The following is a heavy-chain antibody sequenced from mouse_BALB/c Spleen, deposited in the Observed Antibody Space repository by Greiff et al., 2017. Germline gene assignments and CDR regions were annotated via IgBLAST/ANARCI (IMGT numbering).Heavy chain of an antibody. CDR1: GFTFSSYT. CDR2: ISNGGGST. V-gene: IGHV5-12-2*01. Sequence: EVQLVESGGGLVQPGGSLKLSCAASGFTFSSYTMSWVRQTPEKRLEWVAYISNGGGSTYYPDTVKGRGTISRDNAKNTLYMQMSSLKSEDTAMYYCARRAQLGRGDAMDYWGEGRSVGVSS. D-gene: IGHD4-1*02. J-gene: IGHJ4*01. CDR3: ARRAQLGRGDAMDY.